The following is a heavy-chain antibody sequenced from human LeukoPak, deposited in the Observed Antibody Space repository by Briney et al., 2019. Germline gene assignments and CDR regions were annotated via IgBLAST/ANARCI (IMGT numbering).Heavy chain of an antibody. CDR3: ARDRRIAAAATGYYYGMDV. Sequence: SETLSLTCTVSGGSISSYYWSWIRQPPGKGLEWIGYIYYSGSTNYNPSLKSRVTISVDTSKNQFSLKPSSVTAADTAVYYCARDRRIAAAATGYYYGMDVWGQGTTVTVSS. CDR2: IYYSGST. V-gene: IGHV4-59*12. J-gene: IGHJ6*02. CDR1: GGSISSYY. D-gene: IGHD6-13*01.